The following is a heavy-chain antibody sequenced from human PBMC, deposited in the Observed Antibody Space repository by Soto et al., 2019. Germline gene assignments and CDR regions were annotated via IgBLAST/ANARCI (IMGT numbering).Heavy chain of an antibody. CDR3: ARDGGASTFDFDS. CDR1: GFTFSGHI. D-gene: IGHD3-10*01. CDR2: MTASGVTM. J-gene: IGHJ4*02. V-gene: IGHV3-48*04. Sequence: GGSLRLSCAASGFTFSGHILNWIRQAPGKGLEWIAYMTASGVTMYADSVKGRFTISRDNAKNSLYLQMDSLRVEDTAVYYCARDGGASTFDFDSWGQGTLVTVSS.